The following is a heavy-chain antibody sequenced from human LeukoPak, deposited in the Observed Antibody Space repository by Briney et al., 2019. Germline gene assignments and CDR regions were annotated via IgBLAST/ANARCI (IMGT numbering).Heavy chain of an antibody. J-gene: IGHJ6*03. Sequence: SETLSLTCTVSDDSITGYYWAWIRQPPGKGLEWIAYIYYSGSTNYNPSLKSRVTMSVDTSKNQFSLKLSSVTAADTAVYYCARDSDYDFWSGSRYDYYMDVWGKGTTVTVSS. CDR1: DDSITGYY. CDR2: IYYSGST. D-gene: IGHD3-3*01. CDR3: ARDSDYDFWSGSRYDYYMDV. V-gene: IGHV4-59*12.